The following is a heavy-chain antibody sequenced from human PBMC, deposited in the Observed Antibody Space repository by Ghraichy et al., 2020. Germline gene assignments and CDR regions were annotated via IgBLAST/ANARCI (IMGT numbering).Heavy chain of an antibody. D-gene: IGHD3-10*01. Sequence: SETLSLTCAVSGGSISSSNWWSWVRQPPGKGLEWIGEIYHSGSTNYNPSLKSRVTISVDKSKNQFSLKLSSVTAADTAVYYCARKGEWFGELPGFDYWGQGTLVTVSS. V-gene: IGHV4-4*02. CDR1: GGSISSSNW. CDR2: IYHSGST. J-gene: IGHJ4*02. CDR3: ARKGEWFGELPGFDY.